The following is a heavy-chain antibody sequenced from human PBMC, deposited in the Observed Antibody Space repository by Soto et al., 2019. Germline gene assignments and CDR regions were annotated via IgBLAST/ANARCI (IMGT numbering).Heavy chain of an antibody. D-gene: IGHD3-22*01. CDR3: AKVGDKSGYFDY. CDR1: GFTFSSYG. V-gene: IGHV3-30*18. CDR2: ISYDGSNK. Sequence: QVQLVESGGGVVQPGRSLRLSCAASGFTFSSYGMHWVRQAPGKGLEWVAVISYDGSNKYYADSVKGRFTISRDNSKNTLYLQMNSLRAEDTAVYYCAKVGDKSGYFDYWGQGTLVTVSS. J-gene: IGHJ4*02.